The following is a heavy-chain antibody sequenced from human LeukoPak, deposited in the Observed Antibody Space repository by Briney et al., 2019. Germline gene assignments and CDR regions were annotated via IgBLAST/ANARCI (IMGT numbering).Heavy chain of an antibody. CDR1: GFTFSSYD. Sequence: GGCLRLSCAASGFTFSSYDMHWVRQAPGKGLEWGAVISYDGSNKYYADSVKGRFTISRDNSKSTLYLQMNSLRGEDTAAYYCAKVQDDAFDIWGQGTLVTVSS. CDR2: ISYDGSNK. J-gene: IGHJ3*02. V-gene: IGHV3-30*18. CDR3: AKVQDDAFDI.